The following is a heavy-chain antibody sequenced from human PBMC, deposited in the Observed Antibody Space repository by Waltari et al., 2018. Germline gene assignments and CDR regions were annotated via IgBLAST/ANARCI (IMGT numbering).Heavy chain of an antibody. D-gene: IGHD5-18*01. CDR2: ISGSGCST. CDR3: AKDDGYSSSFDL. J-gene: IGHJ2*01. V-gene: IGHV3-23*01. Sequence: EVQLLESGGGLVQPGGSLRLSCAASGFTFSSYAMSWVRQAPGKGLEWVSAISGSGCSTYYADSVKGRFTISRDNSKNTLYLQMNSLRAEDTAVYYCAKDDGYSSSFDLWGRGTLVTVSS. CDR1: GFTFSSYA.